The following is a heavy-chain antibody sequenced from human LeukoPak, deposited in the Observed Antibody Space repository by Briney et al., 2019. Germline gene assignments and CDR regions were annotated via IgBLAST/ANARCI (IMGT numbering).Heavy chain of an antibody. J-gene: IGHJ4*02. CDR3: ATLSYRRTYFDY. V-gene: IGHV4-31*03. CDR2: IYYSGST. D-gene: IGHD5-18*01. CDR1: GGSISNGGYY. Sequence: SQTLSLTCTVSGGSISNGGYYWSWIRQHPGKGLEWIGYIYYSGSTYYNPSLKSRVTISVDTSKNQFSLKLSSVTAADTAVYYCATLSYRRTYFDYWGQGTLVTVSS.